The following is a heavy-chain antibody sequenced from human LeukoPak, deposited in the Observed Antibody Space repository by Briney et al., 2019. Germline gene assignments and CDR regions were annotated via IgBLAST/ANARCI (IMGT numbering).Heavy chain of an antibody. CDR3: ARDAGHYDSSGYYPPNWFDP. D-gene: IGHD3-22*01. V-gene: IGHV4-59*01. CDR2: IYYSGST. J-gene: IGHJ5*02. Sequence: SETLSLTCTASGVSISSYYWSWIRQPPGKGLEWIGYIYYSGSTNYNPSLKSRVTISVDTSKNQFSLKLSSVTAADTAVYYCARDAGHYDSSGYYPPNWFDPWGQGTLVTVSS. CDR1: GVSISSYY.